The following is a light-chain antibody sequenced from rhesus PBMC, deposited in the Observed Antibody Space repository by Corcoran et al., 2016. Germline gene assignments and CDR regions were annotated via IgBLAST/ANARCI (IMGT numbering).Light chain of an antibody. CDR1: SSDMTGYNY. CDR2: GVI. CDR3: CSNTTSNTFI. Sequence: QSGPTQPPSVSGAPGQSVTMSCKGSSSDMTGYNYVSWYQQYPGKAPKLMIYGVIARPSGVSDRFSGSESGNTASLTISGLQAEDEADYYCCSNTTSNTFIFGAGTRLTVL. V-gene: IGLV2S7*01. J-gene: IGLJ1*01.